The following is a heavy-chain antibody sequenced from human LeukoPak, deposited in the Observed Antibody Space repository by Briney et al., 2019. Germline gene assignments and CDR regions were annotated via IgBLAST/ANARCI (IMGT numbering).Heavy chain of an antibody. J-gene: IGHJ4*02. CDR2: IWYDGSRK. Sequence: GGSLRLSCVASGLTFSNYGMHWVRQAPGKGLEWVAVIWYDGSRKYYAGSVKGRFSISRDNSKNTLYLQMNSLRAEDTAVYYCARDRSSRVYGFWGQGILVTVSS. CDR1: GLTFSNYG. CDR3: ARDRSSRVYGF. V-gene: IGHV3-33*01. D-gene: IGHD5/OR15-5a*01.